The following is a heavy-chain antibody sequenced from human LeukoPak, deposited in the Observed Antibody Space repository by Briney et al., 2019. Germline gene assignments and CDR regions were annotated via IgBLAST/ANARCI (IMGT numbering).Heavy chain of an antibody. J-gene: IGHJ4*02. CDR1: EFTFSTYG. D-gene: IGHD6-13*01. V-gene: IGHV3-30*18. CDR3: AKDRYSGLNTIDY. CDR2: FSYDGSYT. Sequence: TGGSLRLSCAASEFTFSTYGMHWVRQAPGKGLEWVAVFSYDGSYTFYADSVKGRFTISRDNSKSTLYLQMNSLRAEDTAVYYCAKDRYSGLNTIDYWGQGTLVTVSS.